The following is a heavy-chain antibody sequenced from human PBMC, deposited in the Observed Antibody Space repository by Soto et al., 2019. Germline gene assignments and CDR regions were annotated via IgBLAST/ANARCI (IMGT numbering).Heavy chain of an antibody. Sequence: GGSLRLSCAASGFTFSSYGMHWVRQAPGKGLEWVAVISYDGSNKYYADSVKGRFTISRDNSKNTLYLQMNSLRAEDTAVYYCAKEMWAAGSYYDILTGYDYWGQGTLVTVSS. J-gene: IGHJ4*02. CDR3: AKEMWAAGSYYDILTGYDY. D-gene: IGHD3-9*01. CDR1: GFTFSSYG. CDR2: ISYDGSNK. V-gene: IGHV3-30*18.